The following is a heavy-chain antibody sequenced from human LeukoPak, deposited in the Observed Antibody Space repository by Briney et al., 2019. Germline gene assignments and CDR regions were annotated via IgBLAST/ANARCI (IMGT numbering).Heavy chain of an antibody. CDR2: IKQDGSEK. D-gene: IGHD3-10*01. J-gene: IGHJ4*02. V-gene: IGHV3-7*01. CDR1: GFSLRNYW. Sequence: PGGSLRLSCAASGFSLRNYWLSWVRQAPGKGLEWVATIKQDGSEKNYMDSVKGRFTIPRDNAKNSLYLQMNSLTAEDTAIYYCATSRAFDHWGQGTLVTVSS. CDR3: ATSRAFDH.